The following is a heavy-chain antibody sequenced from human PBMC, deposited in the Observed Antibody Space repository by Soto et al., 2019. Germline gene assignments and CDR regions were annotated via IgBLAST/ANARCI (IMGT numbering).Heavy chain of an antibody. D-gene: IGHD1-26*01. CDR1: GYTFTNYG. V-gene: IGHV1-18*01. J-gene: IGHJ6*02. Sequence: QVQLVQSGAEVKKPGASVKVSCKASGYTFTNYGISWVRQAPGQGLDWMGWISVYNGNTNNAQKFQGRVTLTTDTSTSTAYMELRSLRSDDTAVYYCARDEWDLLRSIYYGMDVWGQGTTVTVSS. CDR2: ISVYNGNT. CDR3: ARDEWDLLRSIYYGMDV.